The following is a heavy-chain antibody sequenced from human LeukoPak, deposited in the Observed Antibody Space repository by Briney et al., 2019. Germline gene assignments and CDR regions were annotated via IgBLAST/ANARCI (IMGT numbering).Heavy chain of an antibody. CDR2: ISRSGSTK. D-gene: IGHD2-15*01. V-gene: IGHV3-48*04. CDR3: ARVLRYCSGGNCYSGGLGYMDV. Sequence: GGSLRLSCAASGFTFSSYGMSWVRQAPGKGLEWVSSISRSGSTKYYADSVKGRFAISRDNAKNSLFLQMNSLRAEDTAVYYCARVLRYCSGGNCYSGGLGYMDVWGKGTTVTISS. CDR1: GFTFSSYG. J-gene: IGHJ6*03.